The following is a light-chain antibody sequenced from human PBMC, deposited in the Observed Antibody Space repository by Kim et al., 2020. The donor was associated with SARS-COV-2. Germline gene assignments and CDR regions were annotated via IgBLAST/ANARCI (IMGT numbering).Light chain of an antibody. CDR3: QAWDSSTYV. CDR2: QDS. J-gene: IGLJ1*01. V-gene: IGLV3-1*01. Sequence: VSPGQTASITCSGDKLGDKYACWYQQKPGQSPVLVIYQDSERPSGIPERFAGSNSGNTATLTISGTQAMDEADYYCQAWDSSTYVFGTGTKVTVL. CDR1: KLGDKY.